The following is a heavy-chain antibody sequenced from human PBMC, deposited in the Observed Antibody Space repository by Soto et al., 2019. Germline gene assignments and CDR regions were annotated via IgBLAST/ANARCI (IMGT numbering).Heavy chain of an antibody. J-gene: IGHJ6*02. D-gene: IGHD3-10*01. CDR3: STLIGSSGGVRA. Sequence: GGSLRLSCAAAGLTVTNNYMSWVRQAPGKGLEWVSVIYRGGDTYYADSVKGRFSISRDNSKNILYLQMNSLRVEDTAVYYCSTLIGSSGGVRAWGPGTTVTVSS. CDR1: GLTVTNNY. CDR2: IYRGGDT. V-gene: IGHV3-66*01.